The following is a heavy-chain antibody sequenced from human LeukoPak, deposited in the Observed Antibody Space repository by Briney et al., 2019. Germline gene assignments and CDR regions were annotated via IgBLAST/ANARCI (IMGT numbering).Heavy chain of an antibody. V-gene: IGHV3-48*03. CDR3: ARDGGGHSNGNDAFDI. CDR1: GFIFSDYE. J-gene: IGHJ3*02. D-gene: IGHD5-18*01. CDR2: ISSSGRTI. Sequence: GWSLRLSCAASGFIFSDYEMNWVRQAPGKGLEWVSYISSSGRTIFYADSVKGRFTISRDSATNSLYLQMDSLRAEDTAVYYCARDGGGHSNGNDAFDIWGQGTMVTVSS.